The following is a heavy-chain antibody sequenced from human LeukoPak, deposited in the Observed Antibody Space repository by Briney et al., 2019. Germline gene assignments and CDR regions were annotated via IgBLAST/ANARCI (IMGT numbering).Heavy chain of an antibody. V-gene: IGHV4-4*07. CDR2: IYTSGST. J-gene: IGHJ5*02. CDR3: ARDGQWLVQGYNWFDP. Sequence: SETLTLTCTVSGGSISSYYWSWIRQPAGKGLEWIGHIYTSGSTKYNPSLKSRLSITVDTHENHFSLKLSSVTGADTAVYYCARDGQWLVQGYNWFDPWGQGTLVTVSS. D-gene: IGHD6-19*01. CDR1: GGSISSYY.